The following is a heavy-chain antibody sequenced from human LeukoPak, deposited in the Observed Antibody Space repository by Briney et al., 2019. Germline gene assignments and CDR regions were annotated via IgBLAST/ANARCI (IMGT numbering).Heavy chain of an antibody. CDR2: IYYSGST. CDR1: GGSISSYY. V-gene: IGHV4-59*01. J-gene: IGHJ6*03. D-gene: IGHD6-6*01. Sequence: PSETLSLTCTVSGGSISSYYWSWIRPPPGKGLEWIGYIYYSGSTNYNPSLKSRVTISVDTSKNQFSLKLSSVTAADTAVYYCARGRIAARPYYYYYMDVWGKGTTVTVSS. CDR3: ARGRIAARPYYYYYMDV.